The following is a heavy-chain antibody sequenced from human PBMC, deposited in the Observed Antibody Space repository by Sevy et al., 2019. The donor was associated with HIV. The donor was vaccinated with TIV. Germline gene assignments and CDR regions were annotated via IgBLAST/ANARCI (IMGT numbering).Heavy chain of an antibody. V-gene: IGHV4-34*01. CDR2: INHSGST. D-gene: IGHD3-16*02. J-gene: IGHJ4*02. CDR3: ARAGDYVWGSYRPRPFDY. Sequence: SETLSLTCAVYGGSFSGYYWSWIRQPPGKGLEWIGEINHSGSTNYNPSLKSRVTISVDTSKNQFSLKLSSVTAADRAVYYCARAGDYVWGSYRPRPFDYWGQGTLVTVSS. CDR1: GGSFSGYY.